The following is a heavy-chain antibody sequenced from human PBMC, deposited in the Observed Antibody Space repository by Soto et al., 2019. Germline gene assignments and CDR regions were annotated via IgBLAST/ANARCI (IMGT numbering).Heavy chain of an antibody. CDR2: ISGIGGST. CDR1: GFTFSSYA. D-gene: IGHD6-19*01. V-gene: IGHV3-23*01. CDR3: ARKGWSGWTDYFDY. Sequence: GGSLRLSCAASGFTFSSYAMSWVRQAPGKGLEWVSAISGIGGSTYYADSVKGRFTFSRDNSKNTLYLQMNRLRAEDTAVYYCARKGWSGWTDYFDYWGQGTLVTVSS. J-gene: IGHJ4*02.